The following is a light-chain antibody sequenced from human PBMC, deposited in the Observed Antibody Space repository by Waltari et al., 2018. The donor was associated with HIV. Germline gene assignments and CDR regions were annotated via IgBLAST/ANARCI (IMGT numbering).Light chain of an antibody. CDR3: CSHAGNLIFA. J-gene: IGLJ1*01. Sequence: QSALTQPHSVSGSPGQSLTISCTGTSSYVATFLSWYQHHPGKAPKIIIYDVSKRPSGVPDRFSGSKSGNTAFLTISGLQAEDEADYHCCSHAGNLIFAFGTGTKVTVL. V-gene: IGLV2-11*01. CDR2: DVS. CDR1: SSYVATFL.